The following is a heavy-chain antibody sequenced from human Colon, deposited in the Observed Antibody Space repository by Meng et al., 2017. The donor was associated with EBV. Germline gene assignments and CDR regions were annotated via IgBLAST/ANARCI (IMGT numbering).Heavy chain of an antibody. J-gene: IGHJ5*02. V-gene: IGHV4-30-4*01. Sequence: QVQVQESGPGLVXPXXXXXLTCTVSGGSMSSGDYFWNWIRQPPGKGLEWIGYIYYSGNTYYNPSLKSRVTISIDTSKNQFSLKLSSVTAADTAVYYCARAEYYNWFDPWGQGTLVTVSS. CDR1: GGSMSSGDYF. CDR2: IYYSGNT. CDR3: ARAEYYNWFDP. D-gene: IGHD1-14*01.